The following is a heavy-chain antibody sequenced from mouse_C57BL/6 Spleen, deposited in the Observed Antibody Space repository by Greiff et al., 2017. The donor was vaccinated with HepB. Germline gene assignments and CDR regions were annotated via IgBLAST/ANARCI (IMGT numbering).Heavy chain of an antibody. D-gene: IGHD1-1*01. V-gene: IGHV1-82*01. Sequence: QVQLQQSGPELVKPGASVKISCKASGYAFSSSWMNWVKQRPGKGLEWIGRIYPGDGDTNYNGKFKGKATLTADKSSSTAYMQLSSLTSEDSAVYFCASSNYYGSSFFDYWGQGTTLTVSS. CDR1: GYAFSSSW. CDR3: ASSNYYGSSFFDY. J-gene: IGHJ2*01. CDR2: IYPGDGDT.